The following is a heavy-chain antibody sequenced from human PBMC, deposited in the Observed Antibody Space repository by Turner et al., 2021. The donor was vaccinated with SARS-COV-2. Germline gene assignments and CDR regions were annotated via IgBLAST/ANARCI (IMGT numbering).Heavy chain of an antibody. CDR1: GGSLSGYY. CDR3: ARGDDPRKSGVV. V-gene: IGHV4-34*01. CDR2: VHPCGTT. Sequence: QVQLQQWGAGPLKPSETLSLICAVNGGSLSGYYWTWIRQPPGKGLEWIGEVHPCGTTYYDPSLKSRVSMSVDTSKNQFSLKLNSVTAADTAFYYCARGDDPRKSGVVWGQGTLVTVSS. D-gene: IGHD3-3*01. J-gene: IGHJ4*02.